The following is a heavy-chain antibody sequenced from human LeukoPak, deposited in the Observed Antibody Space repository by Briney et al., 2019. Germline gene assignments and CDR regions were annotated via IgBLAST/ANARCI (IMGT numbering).Heavy chain of an antibody. Sequence: SETLSLTCTVSGGSISSYYWSWSRQPPGKGLEWIGYINYSGSTNYNPSLKSRVTISVDTSRNQFSLKLTSVTAADTAVYYCARATDSNGWLFDYWGQGTQVTVSS. D-gene: IGHD6-19*01. CDR2: INYSGST. CDR3: ARATDSNGWLFDY. V-gene: IGHV4-59*01. J-gene: IGHJ4*02. CDR1: GGSISSYY.